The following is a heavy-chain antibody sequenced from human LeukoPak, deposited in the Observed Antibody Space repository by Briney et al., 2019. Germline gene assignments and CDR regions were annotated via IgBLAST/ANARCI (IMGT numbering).Heavy chain of an antibody. Sequence: GGSLRLSCAASRFTLGTYWMSWVRQAPGKGLEWVAHIKQDGSQEYYVDSVKGRFTISRDSAKNSLYLQMNSLRAEDTAVYYCARHYGPWGQGTLVTVSS. CDR3: ARHYGP. CDR2: IKQDGSQE. CDR1: RFTLGTYW. V-gene: IGHV3-7*01. D-gene: IGHD3-16*01. J-gene: IGHJ5*02.